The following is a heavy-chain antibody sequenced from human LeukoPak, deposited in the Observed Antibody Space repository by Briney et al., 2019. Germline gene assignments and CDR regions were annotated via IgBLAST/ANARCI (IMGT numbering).Heavy chain of an antibody. J-gene: IGHJ3*02. V-gene: IGHV4-59*01. CDR1: GGSISSYY. D-gene: IGHD5-18*01. CDR3: ARLPVDTAMAWVDDAFDI. CDR2: IYYSGST. Sequence: KPSETLSLTCTVSGGSISSYYWSWIRQPPGKGLEWIGYIYYSGSTNYHPSLKSRVTISVDTAKNQFSLKLSSVTAADTAVYYCARLPVDTAMAWVDDAFDIWGQGTMVTVSS.